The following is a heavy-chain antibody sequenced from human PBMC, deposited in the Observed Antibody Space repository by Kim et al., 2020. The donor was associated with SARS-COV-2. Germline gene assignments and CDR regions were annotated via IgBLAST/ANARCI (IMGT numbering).Heavy chain of an antibody. J-gene: IGHJ3*02. CDR1: GGSISSSSYY. Sequence: SETLSLTCTVSGGSISSSSYYWGWIRQPQGKGLEWIGSIYNSGSTYYNPSLKSRVIISVDTSKNQFSLKLSSVTAADTAVYYCARQGRYFVHLGAFDIWGQGTMVTVSS. CDR3: ARQGRYFVHLGAFDI. V-gene: IGHV4-39*01. D-gene: IGHD3-9*01. CDR2: IYNSGST.